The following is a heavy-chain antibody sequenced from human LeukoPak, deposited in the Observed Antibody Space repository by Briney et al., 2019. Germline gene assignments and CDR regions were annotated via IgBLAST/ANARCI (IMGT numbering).Heavy chain of an antibody. J-gene: IGHJ6*02. V-gene: IGHV1-46*01. Sequence: ASVKVSCKASRYTFPSYYMHWVRPATGQGIEWMGIINPSGGSTSYAQKFQGRVTMTRDTSTSTGYMELSSLRSEDTAVYYGARARYYYGMDVWGQGTTVTVSS. CDR2: INPSGGST. CDR1: RYTFPSYY. CDR3: ARARYYYGMDV.